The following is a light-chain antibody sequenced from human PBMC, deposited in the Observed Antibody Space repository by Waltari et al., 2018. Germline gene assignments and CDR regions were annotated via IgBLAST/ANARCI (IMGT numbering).Light chain of an antibody. CDR2: EDN. CDR1: SGRIASNY. V-gene: IGLV6-57*02. J-gene: IGLJ2*01. CDR3: QSYDSSNHVV. Sequence: NFMLTQPHPVSESPGKTVTISCTGSSGRIASNYVQWYQQRPGSAPTTVIYEDNQRPSGVPDRFSGSIDSSSNSASLTISGLKTEDEADYYCQSYDSSNHVVFGGGTKLTVL.